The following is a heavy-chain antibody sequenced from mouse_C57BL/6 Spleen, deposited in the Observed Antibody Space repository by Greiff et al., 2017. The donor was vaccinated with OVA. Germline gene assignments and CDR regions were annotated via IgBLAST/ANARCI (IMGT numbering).Heavy chain of an antibody. CDR1: GYSITSGYY. CDR3: ARELREDAD. J-gene: IGHJ3*01. CDR2: ISYAGSN. D-gene: IGHD1-1*01. Sequence: EVQLVESGPGLVKPSQSLSLTCSVTGYSITSGYYWNWIRQFPGNKLEWMGYISYAGSNNYNPSLKNRISITRDTSKNQFFLKLNSVTTEDTATYYCARELREDADWGQGTLVTVSA. V-gene: IGHV3-6*01.